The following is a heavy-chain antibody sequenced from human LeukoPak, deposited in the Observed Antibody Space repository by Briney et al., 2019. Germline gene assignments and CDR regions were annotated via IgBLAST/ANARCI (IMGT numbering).Heavy chain of an antibody. Sequence: PGGSLRLSCAASGFIFSGYWMTWVRQAPGKGLEWVAHIKQDGSVKYYVDPVKGRFTISRDNAKNSLYLQMNSLRAEDTAVYYCARVGYCSGGSCYRYFDYWGQGTLVTVSS. D-gene: IGHD2-15*01. J-gene: IGHJ4*02. CDR1: GFIFSGYW. CDR2: IKQDGSVK. CDR3: ARVGYCSGGSCYRYFDY. V-gene: IGHV3-7*01.